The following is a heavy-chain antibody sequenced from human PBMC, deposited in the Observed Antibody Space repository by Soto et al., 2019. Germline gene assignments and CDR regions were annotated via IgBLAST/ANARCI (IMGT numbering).Heavy chain of an antibody. CDR2: ISGGGGNT. CDR3: AKGFIVVVTALRPDDAFDV. Sequence: DVQLLESGGGLVQPGGSLRLSCATSGFTFGNYGMNWVRQAPGKGLEWVSGISGGGGNTYYADSVKGRFTISRDPSKNTVFLEMNSLRAEDTAVYYCAKGFIVVVTALRPDDAFDVWGQGTLVTVSS. J-gene: IGHJ3*01. CDR1: GFTFGNYG. V-gene: IGHV3-23*01. D-gene: IGHD2-21*02.